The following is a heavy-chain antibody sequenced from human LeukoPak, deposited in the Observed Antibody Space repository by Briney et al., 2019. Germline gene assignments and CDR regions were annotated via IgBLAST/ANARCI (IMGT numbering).Heavy chain of an antibody. V-gene: IGHV1-69*01. J-gene: IGHJ6*03. D-gene: IGHD6-13*01. CDR2: IIPIFGTA. CDR1: GGTFSSYA. CDR3: ARAGIAAAGTPDYYYYMDV. Sequence: SVKVSCKASGGTFSSYAISWVRQAPGQGLEWMGGIIPIFGTANYAQKFQGRVTITADESTSTAYMELSSLRSEDTAVYYCARAGIAAAGTPDYYYYMDVWGKGTTVTVSS.